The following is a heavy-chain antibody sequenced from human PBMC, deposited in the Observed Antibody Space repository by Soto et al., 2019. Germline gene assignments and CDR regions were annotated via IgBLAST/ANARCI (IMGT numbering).Heavy chain of an antibody. CDR3: ARELWSTSINSQYYYYGIDV. CDR2: IYYSGST. D-gene: IGHD2-2*01. Sequence: QVQLQESGPGLVKPSQTLSLTCTVSGGSISRGDYYWSWIRQPPGKGLEWIGYIYYSGSTYYNPSLKSRVTISVDTSKNQFSLKPSSVTAADTTVYYCARELWSTSINSQYYYYGIDVWCQGTTVTVS. J-gene: IGHJ6*02. CDR1: GGSISRGDYY. V-gene: IGHV4-30-4*01.